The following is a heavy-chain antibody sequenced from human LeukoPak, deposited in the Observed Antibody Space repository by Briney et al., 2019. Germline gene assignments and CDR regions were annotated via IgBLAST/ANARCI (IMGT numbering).Heavy chain of an antibody. CDR3: ARGQQWGPHPFDY. J-gene: IGHJ4*02. V-gene: IGHV1-3*01. D-gene: IGHD6-19*01. CDR1: GYTFTSYA. CDR2: INAGNGNT. Sequence: ASVKVSCKASGYTFTSYAMHWVRQAPGQRLEWMGWINAGNGNTKYSQKFQGRVTITADKSTSTAYMELSSLRSEDTAVYYCARGQQWGPHPFDYWGQGTLVTVSS.